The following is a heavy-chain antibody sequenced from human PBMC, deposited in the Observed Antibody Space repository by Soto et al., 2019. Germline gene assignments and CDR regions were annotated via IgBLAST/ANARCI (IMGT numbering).Heavy chain of an antibody. V-gene: IGHV4-59*08. Sequence: QVQLQESGPGLVKPSETLSLTCTVSGGSISSYYWSWIRQPPGKGLEWIGYIYYSGSTNYNPSLKSRVTISVDTSKNQFSLNLSSVTAAHTTVHYCARRYGDCFDYWGQGTLVTVSS. CDR2: IYYSGST. CDR3: ARRYGDCFDY. J-gene: IGHJ4*02. D-gene: IGHD4-17*01. CDR1: GGSISSYY.